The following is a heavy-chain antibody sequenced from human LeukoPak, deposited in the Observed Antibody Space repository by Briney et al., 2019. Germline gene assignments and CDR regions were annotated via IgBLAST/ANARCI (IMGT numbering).Heavy chain of an antibody. J-gene: IGHJ4*02. D-gene: IGHD5-18*01. Sequence: ASVKVSCKASGYTFTSYYMHWVRQAPGQGLEWMGVINPSGGSTSYAQKFQGRVTMTRDTSTSTVYMELSSLRSEDTAVCYCASGYSYGYYSVYWGQGTLVTVSS. CDR3: ASGYSYGYYSVY. CDR1: GYTFTSYY. CDR2: INPSGGST. V-gene: IGHV1-46*01.